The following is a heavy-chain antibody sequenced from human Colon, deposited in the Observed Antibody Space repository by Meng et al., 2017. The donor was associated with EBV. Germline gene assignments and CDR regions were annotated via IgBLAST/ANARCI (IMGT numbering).Heavy chain of an antibody. CDR2: IYHGGTT. D-gene: IGHD2-21*02. J-gene: IGHJ5*02. V-gene: IGHV4-30-2*01. CDR3: ARGPYCGGDCYWFDP. Sequence: LPEPASGLVHPSQSLSLTCAVSGASISRGDYSWSWIPQPPGQGLEWIGYIYHGGTTYNPSLKSRVTISVDNSKNQFSLRLTSVTAADTAVYYCARGPYCGGDCYWFDPWGQGTLVTVSS. CDR1: GASISRGDYS.